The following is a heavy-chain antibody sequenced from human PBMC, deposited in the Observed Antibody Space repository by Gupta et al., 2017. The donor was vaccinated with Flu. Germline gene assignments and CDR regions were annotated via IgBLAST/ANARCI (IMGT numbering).Heavy chain of an antibody. J-gene: IGHJ3*01. D-gene: IGHD2-15*01. Sequence: QLHLQESGPGRVKPSETLSLRCSVSGGSLTSRSHHWGWIRQPPGNGLEWIGSIYYSGNVYSNPSLKSRVTISMDTSKTQLSVKLSSLTAADTALYYCAGGGTGYCSGDKCETDTRVDAYDFWGPGTKVIVSS. CDR3: AGGGTGYCSGDKCETDTRVDAYDF. CDR1: GGSLTSRSHH. CDR2: IYYSGNV. V-gene: IGHV4-39*01.